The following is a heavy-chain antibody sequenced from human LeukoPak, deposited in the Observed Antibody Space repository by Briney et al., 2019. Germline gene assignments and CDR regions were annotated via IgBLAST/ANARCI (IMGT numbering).Heavy chain of an antibody. V-gene: IGHV3-73*01. J-gene: IGHJ4*02. CDR3: TTYRSGHY. D-gene: IGHD6-19*01. CDR1: GFIFSGSD. Sequence: GGSLRLSCAASGFIFSGSDMHWVRQASGKGLEWVGRVTTKPNNYATTYGASVKGRFSISRDDSANTAYLQMNSLKTEDTAVYYCTTYRSGHYWGQGTLVTVSS. CDR2: VTTKPNNYAT.